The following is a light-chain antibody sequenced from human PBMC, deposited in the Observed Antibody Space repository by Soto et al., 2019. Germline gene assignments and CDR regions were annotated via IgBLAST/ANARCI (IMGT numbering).Light chain of an antibody. CDR3: QQSFTAPRT. J-gene: IGKJ2*01. CDR2: DVS. CDR1: QSIGRY. V-gene: IGKV1-39*01. Sequence: DIQMTQSPSSLSASVGDRVTVTCRASQSIGRYLNWYQQKPGKAPRLLIYDVSSLQTGVPSRFSGDESGKDFTFSISGLQLEDFATYYCQQSFTAPRTFGQGTKLKIQ.